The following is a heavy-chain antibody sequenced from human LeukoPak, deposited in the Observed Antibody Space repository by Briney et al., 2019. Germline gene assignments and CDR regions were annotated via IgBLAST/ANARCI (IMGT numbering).Heavy chain of an antibody. CDR3: ARCPVPYDSSARWFDP. D-gene: IGHD3-22*01. Sequence: PGGSLRLSCAASGFTFSSYAMNWVRQAPGKGLEWVSGISGSAGSIYYADSVKGRFTISRDNSKNTLYLQMNSLRAEDTAVYYCARCPVPYDSSARWFDPWGQGTLVTVSS. CDR2: ISGSAGSI. V-gene: IGHV3-23*01. CDR1: GFTFSSYA. J-gene: IGHJ5*02.